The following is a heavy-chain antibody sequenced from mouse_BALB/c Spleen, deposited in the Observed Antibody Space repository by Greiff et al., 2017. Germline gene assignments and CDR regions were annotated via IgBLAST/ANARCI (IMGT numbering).Heavy chain of an antibody. CDR3: ARAYYRYDDAMDY. Sequence: DVHLVESGGDLVKPGGSLKLSCAASGFTFSSYAMSWVRQSPEKRLEWVAEISSGGSYTYYPDTVTGRFTISRDNAKNTLYLEMSSLRSEDTAMYYCARAYYRYDDAMDYWGQGTSVTVSS. CDR1: GFTFSSYA. CDR2: ISSGGSYT. D-gene: IGHD2-14*01. J-gene: IGHJ4*01. V-gene: IGHV5-9-4*01.